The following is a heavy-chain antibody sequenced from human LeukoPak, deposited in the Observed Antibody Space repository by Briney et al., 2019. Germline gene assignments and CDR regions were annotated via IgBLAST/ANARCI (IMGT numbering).Heavy chain of an antibody. V-gene: IGHV3-64*01. D-gene: IGHD2-2*01. CDR2: INSNGDST. CDR1: GFTFSSYP. Sequence: PGGSLRLSCAASGFTFSSYPMHWVRQAPGKGLEYVSAINSNGDSTYYANSVKGRFTISRDNSKNTLYLQMGSLRAEDMAMYYCARVGYCSSTSCFTNFFDYWGQGTLVTVSS. CDR3: ARVGYCSSTSCFTNFFDY. J-gene: IGHJ4*02.